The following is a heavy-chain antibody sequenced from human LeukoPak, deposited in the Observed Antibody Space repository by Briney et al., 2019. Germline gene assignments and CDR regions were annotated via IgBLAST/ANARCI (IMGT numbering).Heavy chain of an antibody. J-gene: IGHJ4*02. CDR3: ARDHWAYDSSGYYDY. D-gene: IGHD3-22*01. CDR1: GYTFTSYG. CDR2: ISAYNGNT. V-gene: IGHV1-18*01. Sequence: ASVKASCKASGYTFTSYGISWVRQAPGQGLEWMGWISAYNGNTNYAQKLQGRVTMTTDTSTSTAYMELRSLRSDDTAVYYCARDHWAYDSSGYYDYWGQGTLVTVSS.